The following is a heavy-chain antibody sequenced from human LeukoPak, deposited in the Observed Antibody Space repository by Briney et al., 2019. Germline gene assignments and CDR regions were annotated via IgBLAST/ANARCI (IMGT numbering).Heavy chain of an antibody. CDR2: INHSGST. CDR1: GGSFSGYY. CDR3: ARRGTAYCRGGNCYSDKYFDY. V-gene: IGHV4-34*01. D-gene: IGHD2-15*01. J-gene: IGHJ4*02. Sequence: SETLSLTCAVYGGSFSGYYWSWIRQPPGKGREWIGEINHSGSTNYNPSLKSRVTISVDTSKNQFSLRLSSVTAADTAVYYCARRGTAYCRGGNCYSDKYFDYWGQGTQVTVSS.